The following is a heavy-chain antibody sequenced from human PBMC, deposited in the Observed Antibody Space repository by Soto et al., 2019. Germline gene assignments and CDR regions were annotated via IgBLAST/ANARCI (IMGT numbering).Heavy chain of an antibody. CDR3: ATWHLQEHAYDI. CDR1: GFTVSGKKY. D-gene: IGHD1-1*01. CDR2: LYDLDGT. V-gene: IGHV3-53*01. Sequence: DVQLVASGGGLIQPGESLRLSCAAFGFTVSGKKYVAWVRQAPGKGLEWVSALYDLDGTYYADSVKGRFTTSSDSSRTTVYLQMNSLRPDDTAVYSCATWHLQEHAYDIWGQGTMVPVSS. J-gene: IGHJ3*02.